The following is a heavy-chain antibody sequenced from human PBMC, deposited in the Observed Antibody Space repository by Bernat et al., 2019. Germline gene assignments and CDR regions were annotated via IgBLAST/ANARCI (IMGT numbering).Heavy chain of an antibody. J-gene: IGHJ6*02. CDR1: GFTFSSYA. CDR3: ANPISAAEVTNGMDV. CDR2: ISGSGGST. Sequence: EVQLLESGGGLVQPGGSLRLSCAASGFTFSSYAMSWVRQAPGKGLEWVSAISGSGGSTYYADSVKGRFTISRDNSKNTLYLQMNSLRAEDTAVYYCANPISAAEVTNGMDVWGQGTTVTVSS. D-gene: IGHD6-13*01. V-gene: IGHV3-23*01.